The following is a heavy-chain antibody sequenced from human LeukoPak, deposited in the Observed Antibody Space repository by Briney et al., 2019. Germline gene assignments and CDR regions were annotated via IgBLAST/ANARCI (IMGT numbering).Heavy chain of an antibody. CDR3: ARGRASTVTPFDY. J-gene: IGHJ4*02. CDR1: GGSISSYY. D-gene: IGHD4-17*01. CDR2: IYYSGST. Sequence: PSETLSLTCTVSGGSISSYYWSWIRQPPGKGLEWIGSIYYSGSTYYNPSLKSRVTISVDTSKNQFSLKLSSVTAADTAVYYCARGRASTVTPFDYWGQGTLVTVSS. V-gene: IGHV4-39*07.